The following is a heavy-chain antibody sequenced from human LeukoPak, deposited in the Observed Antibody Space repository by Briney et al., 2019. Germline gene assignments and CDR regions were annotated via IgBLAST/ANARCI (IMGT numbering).Heavy chain of an antibody. CDR3: ARTRLRGDPFDD. CDR2: IFSTGNT. Sequence: SQTLSLTCTVSGDSMSSGGYYWSWIRQHPGKGLEWIGYIFSTGNTYYNPSLKSRLTISVDTSKNRFSLQLSFVTAADTAVCYCARTRLRGDPFDDWGQGTLVTVSS. J-gene: IGHJ4*02. V-gene: IGHV4-31*03. D-gene: IGHD2-21*02. CDR1: GDSMSSGGYY.